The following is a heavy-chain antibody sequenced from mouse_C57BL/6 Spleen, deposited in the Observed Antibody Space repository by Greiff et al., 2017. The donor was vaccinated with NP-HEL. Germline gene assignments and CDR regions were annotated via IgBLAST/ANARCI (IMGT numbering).Heavy chain of an antibody. CDR3: ASIGKTAHFDY. V-gene: IGHV1-80*01. CDR2: IYPGDGDT. D-gene: IGHD3-2*01. Sequence: QVQLQQSGAELVKPGASVKISCKASGYAFSSYWMNWVKQRPGKGLEWIGQIYPGDGDTNYNGKFKGKATLTADKSSSTAYMQLSSLTSEDSAVYFCASIGKTAHFDYWGQGTTLTVSS. CDR1: GYAFSSYW. J-gene: IGHJ2*01.